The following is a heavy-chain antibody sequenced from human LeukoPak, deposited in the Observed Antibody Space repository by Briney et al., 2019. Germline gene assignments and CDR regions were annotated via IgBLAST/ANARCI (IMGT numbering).Heavy chain of an antibody. CDR3: ARRVDEARAHFDY. CDR1: GYSFTNYW. Sequence: GESLKISCKGSGYSFTNYWIGWVRQMPGIGLEWMGIIYPGDSDTRYSPSFQGQVTISADKSISTAYLQWSSLKASDTAMYYCARRVDEARAHFDYGGKETRVTVPS. J-gene: IGHJ4*02. V-gene: IGHV5-51*01. CDR2: IYPGDSDT. D-gene: IGHD5-18*01.